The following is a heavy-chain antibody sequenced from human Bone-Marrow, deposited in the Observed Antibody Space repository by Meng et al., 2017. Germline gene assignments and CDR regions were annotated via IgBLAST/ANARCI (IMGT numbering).Heavy chain of an antibody. CDR1: GYSFSDFW. J-gene: IGHJ5*02. D-gene: IGHD3-10*01. V-gene: IGHV5-51*01. CDR3: ARGGFGELLRRWFDP. Sequence: KVSCKGSGYSFSDFWIGWVRQMPGKGLEWMGIIYPGDSDTRYSPSFQGQVTISADKSISTAYLQWSSLKASDTAMYYCARGGFGELLRRWFDPWGQGTLVTVSS. CDR2: IYPGDSDT.